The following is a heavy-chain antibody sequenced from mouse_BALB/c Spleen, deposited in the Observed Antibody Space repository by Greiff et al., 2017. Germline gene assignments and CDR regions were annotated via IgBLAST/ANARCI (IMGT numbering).Heavy chain of an antibody. D-gene: IGHD1-1*01. V-gene: IGHV5-17*02. CDR3: ARATTVVATRYAMDY. CDR2: ISSGSSTT. Sequence: EVKLMESGGGLVQPGGSRKLSCAASGFTFSSFGMHWVRQAPEKGLEWVAYISSGSSTTYYADTVKGRFTISRDNPKNTLFLQMTSLRSEDTAMYYCARATTVVATRYAMDYWGQGTSVTVSS. J-gene: IGHJ4*01. CDR1: GFTFSSFG.